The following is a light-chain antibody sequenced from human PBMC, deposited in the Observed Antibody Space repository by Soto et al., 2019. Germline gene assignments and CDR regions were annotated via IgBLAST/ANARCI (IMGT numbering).Light chain of an antibody. CDR1: QSVYND. Sequence: ELVMTQSPATLSLSPGDRSTLAFRASQSVYNDLAWYQQKPGQSPRLLIYDASNRATGIPARFSGSGSGTDFTLTISSLEPEDFAVYYCQQRSNWLFGPGTKVDNK. CDR2: DAS. J-gene: IGKJ3*01. V-gene: IGKV3-11*01. CDR3: QQRSNWL.